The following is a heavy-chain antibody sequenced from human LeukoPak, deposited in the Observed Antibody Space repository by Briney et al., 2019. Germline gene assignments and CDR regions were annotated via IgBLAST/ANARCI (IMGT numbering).Heavy chain of an antibody. J-gene: IGHJ5*02. CDR2: FDPEDGET. D-gene: IGHD4-23*01. CDR3: ATFGGNSFGRVFWFEP. Sequence: GASVKVSCKVSGYTLTELSMHWVRQAPGKGLEWMGGFDPEDGETIYAQKFQGRVTMTEDASTDTAYMELSSLRSEDTAVYYCATFGGNSFGRVFWFEPWGQGTLVTVSS. V-gene: IGHV1-24*01. CDR1: GYTLTELS.